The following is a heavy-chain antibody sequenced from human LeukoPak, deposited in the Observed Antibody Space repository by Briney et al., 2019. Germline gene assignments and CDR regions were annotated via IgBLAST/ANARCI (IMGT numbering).Heavy chain of an antibody. CDR1: GGSISSGGYY. Sequence: SETLSLTCTVSGGSISSGGYYWSWIRQHPGKGLEWIGYIYYSGSTYYNPSLKRRVTISVDTSKNQFSLKLSSVTAADTAVYYCARDRASGIVVATRYFDLWGRGTLVTVSS. J-gene: IGHJ2*01. CDR3: ARDRASGIVVATRYFDL. V-gene: IGHV4-31*03. D-gene: IGHD3-22*01. CDR2: IYYSGST.